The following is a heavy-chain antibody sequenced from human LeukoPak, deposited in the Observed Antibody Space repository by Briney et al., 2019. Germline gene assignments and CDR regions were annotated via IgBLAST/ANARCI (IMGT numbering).Heavy chain of an antibody. CDR1: GFTVSSNY. CDR3: AKDLPYYYYGMDV. J-gene: IGHJ6*02. Sequence: PGGSLRLSCAAPGFTVSSNYMSWVRQAPGKGLEWVSVIYSGGSTYYADSVKGRFTISRDNSKNTLYLQMNSLRAEDTAVYYCAKDLPYYYYGMDVWGQGTTVTVSS. CDR2: IYSGGST. V-gene: IGHV3-66*01.